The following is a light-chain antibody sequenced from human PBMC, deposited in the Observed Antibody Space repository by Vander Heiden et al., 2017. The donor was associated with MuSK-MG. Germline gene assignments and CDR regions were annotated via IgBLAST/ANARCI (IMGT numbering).Light chain of an antibody. CDR3: QSADSSGTYVV. V-gene: IGLV3-25*03. Sequence: SCELTQPPSVSVSPGQTARITCSGDALPKQYAYWYQQKPGQAPVLVIYKDSERPSGIPERFSGSSSGTTVTLTISGVQAEDEADYYCQSADSSGTYVVFGGGTKLTVL. CDR2: KDS. J-gene: IGLJ2*01. CDR1: ALPKQY.